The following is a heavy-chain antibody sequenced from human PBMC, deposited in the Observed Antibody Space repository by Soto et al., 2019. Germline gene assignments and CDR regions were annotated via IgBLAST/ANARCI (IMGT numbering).Heavy chain of an antibody. CDR2: IHYSGST. D-gene: IGHD6-6*01. J-gene: IGHJ4*02. CDR3: ARSHIVPRLFMYPYDY. CDR1: GGSVNIGTYY. Sequence: SETLSLTCTVPGGSVNIGTYYWSWIRQPPGKGLEWIGFIHYSGSTNYNPSLKGRVTMSVDTSKNQFSLKLSSVTAADTAVYYCARSHIVPRLFMYPYDYWGQGTPVT. V-gene: IGHV4-61*01.